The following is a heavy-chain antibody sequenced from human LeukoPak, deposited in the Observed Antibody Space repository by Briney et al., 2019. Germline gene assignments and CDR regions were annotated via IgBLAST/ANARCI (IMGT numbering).Heavy chain of an antibody. CDR1: GFSFSSYA. Sequence: GGSLRLSCAASGFSFSSYAMSWVRQAPGKGLEWVSAISGSGGSTYYADSVKGRFTISRDNSKNTLYLQMNSLRAEDTAVYYCAKAPGVLPRYYYGMDVWGQGTTVTVSS. D-gene: IGHD2-15*01. J-gene: IGHJ6*02. V-gene: IGHV3-23*01. CDR3: AKAPGVLPRYYYGMDV. CDR2: ISGSGGST.